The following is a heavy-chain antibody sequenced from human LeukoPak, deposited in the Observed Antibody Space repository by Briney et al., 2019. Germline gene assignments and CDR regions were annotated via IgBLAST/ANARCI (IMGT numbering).Heavy chain of an antibody. V-gene: IGHV1-3*03. CDR1: GYTFTGYY. D-gene: IGHD1-1*01. Sequence: ASVKVSCKASGYTFTGYYMHWVRQAPGQGLEWMGWINTGNDNTKYSQEFQGRVTITRDTSASTAYMELSSLRSEDMAVYYCARAGPDWNVLAYWGQGTLVTISS. CDR2: INTGNDNT. J-gene: IGHJ4*02. CDR3: ARAGPDWNVLAY.